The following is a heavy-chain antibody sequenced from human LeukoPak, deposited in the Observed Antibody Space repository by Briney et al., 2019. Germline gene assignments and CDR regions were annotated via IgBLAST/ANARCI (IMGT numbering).Heavy chain of an antibody. D-gene: IGHD2-2*01. CDR1: GFTFSSYS. Sequence: GGSLRLSCAASGFTFSSYSMNWVRQAPGKGLEWVPSISSSSSYIYYADSVKGRFTISRDNAKNSLYLQMNSLRAEDTAVYYCARGGYCSSTSCYSHDAFDIWGQGTMVTVSS. CDR2: ISSSSSYI. CDR3: ARGGYCSSTSCYSHDAFDI. J-gene: IGHJ3*02. V-gene: IGHV3-21*01.